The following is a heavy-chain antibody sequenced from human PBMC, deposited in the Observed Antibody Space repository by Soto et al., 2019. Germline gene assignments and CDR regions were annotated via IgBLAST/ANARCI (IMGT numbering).Heavy chain of an antibody. CDR3: ARLPLGRYSSSSWFDP. D-gene: IGHD6-6*01. V-gene: IGHV5-51*01. CDR1: CYRCTSYW. J-gene: IGHJ5*02. Sequence: PGESVKIWRKGSCYRCTSYWIGWVRQMPGKGLELLGIIYPPXSDTRYSRSFQCQVTISADKSISTAYLQWSSLKASDTALYYCARLPLGRYSSSSWFDPGGQGTLVTVSS. CDR2: IYPPXSDT.